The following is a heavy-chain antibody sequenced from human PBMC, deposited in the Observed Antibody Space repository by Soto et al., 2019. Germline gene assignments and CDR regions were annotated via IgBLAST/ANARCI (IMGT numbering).Heavy chain of an antibody. CDR2: ISYDGSNK. CDR3: ARGPYYYDSSGYYEDY. V-gene: IGHV3-30-3*01. D-gene: IGHD3-22*01. CDR1: GFTFSSYA. J-gene: IGHJ4*02. Sequence: QVQLVESGGGVVQPGRSLRLSCAASGFTFSSYAMHWVRQAPGKGPEWVAVISYDGSNKYYADSVKGRFTISRDNSKNTLYLQMNSLRAEDTAVYYCARGPYYYDSSGYYEDYWGQGTLVTVSS.